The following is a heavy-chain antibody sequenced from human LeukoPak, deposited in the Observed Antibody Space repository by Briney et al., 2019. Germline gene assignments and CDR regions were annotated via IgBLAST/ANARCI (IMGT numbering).Heavy chain of an antibody. CDR1: GGTFSIYA. Sequence: ASVKVSCKASGGTFSIYAISWVRQAPGQGLEWMGGIIPIFGTANYAQKFQGRVTITADESTSTAYMELSSLRSEDTAVYYCARGRGGYDSSAYGAFDIWGQGTMVTVSS. CDR3: ARGRGGYDSSAYGAFDI. D-gene: IGHD3-22*01. J-gene: IGHJ3*02. V-gene: IGHV1-69*01. CDR2: IIPIFGTA.